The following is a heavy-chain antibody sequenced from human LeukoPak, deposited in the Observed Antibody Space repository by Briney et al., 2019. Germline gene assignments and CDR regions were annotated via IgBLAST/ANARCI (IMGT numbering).Heavy chain of an antibody. Sequence: VSVKVSCKASGYTFTAYYLHWVRQAPGQGLEWMGWSNPNSGDTNYAQKFQGRVTMTRDTSISTAYMELSRVRSDDAAVYYCAREYSRYSGTYYDYWGQGTLVIVSS. CDR2: SNPNSGDT. J-gene: IGHJ4*02. V-gene: IGHV1-2*02. CDR1: GYTFTAYY. D-gene: IGHD5-12*01. CDR3: AREYSRYSGTYYDY.